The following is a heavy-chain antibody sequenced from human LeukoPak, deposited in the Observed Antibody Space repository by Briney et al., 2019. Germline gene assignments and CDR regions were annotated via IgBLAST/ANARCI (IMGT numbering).Heavy chain of an antibody. Sequence: PSETLSLTCTVSGGSISSYYWSWIRQPPGKGLEWIGYIYYSGSTNYNPSLKSRVTISVDTSKNQFSLKLSSVTAADTAVYYCATLSLIRGYSGYDPGFDYWGQGTLVTVSS. CDR1: GGSISSYY. J-gene: IGHJ4*02. V-gene: IGHV4-59*01. CDR2: IYYSGST. CDR3: ATLSLIRGYSGYDPGFDY. D-gene: IGHD5-12*01.